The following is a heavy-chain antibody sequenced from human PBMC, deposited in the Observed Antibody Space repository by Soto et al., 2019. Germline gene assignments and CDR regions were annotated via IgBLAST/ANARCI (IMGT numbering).Heavy chain of an antibody. CDR1: GFTFSSYW. J-gene: IGHJ5*02. D-gene: IGHD3-9*01. CDR3: ARGHDILTGYYNGGP. CDR2: INSDGSST. V-gene: IGHV3-74*01. Sequence: GGSLRLSCAASGFTFSSYWMHWVRQAPGKGLVWVSRINSDGSSTSYADSVKGRFTISRDNAKNTLYLQMNSLRAEDTAVYYCARGHDILTGYYNGGPWGQGTLVTVSS.